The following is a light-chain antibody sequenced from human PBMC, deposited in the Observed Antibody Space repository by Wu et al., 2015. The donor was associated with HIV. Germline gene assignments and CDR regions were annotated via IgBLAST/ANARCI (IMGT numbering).Light chain of an antibody. J-gene: IGKJ4*01. CDR2: GVS. Sequence: SCRASQNVPRTYLSWYQQKPGQAPRLLIYGVSHRAIGIPDRFSGSGSGTDFTLTISRLEPEDFAVYYCQQYGISPLTFGGGTKVDI. V-gene: IGKV3-20*01. CDR3: QQYGISPLT. CDR1: QNVPRTY.